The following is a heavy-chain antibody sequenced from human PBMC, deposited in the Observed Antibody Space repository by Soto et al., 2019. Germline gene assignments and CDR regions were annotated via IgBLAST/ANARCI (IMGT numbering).Heavy chain of an antibody. Sequence: SVKGSCKTAGGTFSSYAISWVRQAPGQGLEWMGGIIPMFGTANYAQKFQGRVTITADESTSTAYMELSSLRSEDTAVYYCARSRANYYDSRGYYYSTFDYWGQGTLVTVSS. CDR2: IIPMFGTA. CDR1: GGTFSSYA. CDR3: ARSRANYYDSRGYYYSTFDY. D-gene: IGHD3-22*01. V-gene: IGHV1-69*01. J-gene: IGHJ4*01.